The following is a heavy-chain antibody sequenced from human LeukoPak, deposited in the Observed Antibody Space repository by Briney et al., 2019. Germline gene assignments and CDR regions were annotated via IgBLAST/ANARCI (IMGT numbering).Heavy chain of an antibody. CDR2: MDPTGSQN. D-gene: IGHD1-1*01. CDR3: AIWTSGNY. CDR1: QFTFNGSW. J-gene: IGHJ4*02. Sequence: GGSLRLSCADSQFTFNGSWMNWVRQAPGKGLEWVANMDPTGSQNRYVASVRGRFTISKDTPGASLYLDMHSLRAEDTAIYYCAIWTSGNYWGQGTLVTVSS. V-gene: IGHV3-7*01.